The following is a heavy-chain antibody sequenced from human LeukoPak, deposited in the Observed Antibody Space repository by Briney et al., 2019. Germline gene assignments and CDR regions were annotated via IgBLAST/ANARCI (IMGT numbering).Heavy chain of an antibody. D-gene: IGHD1-26*01. V-gene: IGHV5-51*01. CDR2: IYPGDSDT. J-gene: IGHJ4*02. Sequence: GESLKISCKDYGYNFASYWIGWVRQMPRKGLEWMGIIYPGDSDTRYSPSFPGQVTISADKSISTAYLQWTSLKASDTAMYYCARHETGSYLRPPGDYWGQGTLVTVSS. CDR1: GYNFASYW. CDR3: ARHETGSYLRPPGDY.